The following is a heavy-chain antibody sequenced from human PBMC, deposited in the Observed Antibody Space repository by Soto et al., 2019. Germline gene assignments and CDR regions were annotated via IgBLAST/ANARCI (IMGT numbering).Heavy chain of an antibody. CDR3: ARHVPGYSSSWYDY. V-gene: IGHV4-39*01. J-gene: IGHJ4*02. CDR2: IYYSGST. D-gene: IGHD6-13*01. CDR1: GGSISSSSYY. Sequence: SETLSLTCTVSGGSISSSSYYWGWIRQPPGKGLEWIGSIYYSGSTYYNPSLKSRVTISVDTSKNQFSLKLSSVTAADTAVYYCARHVPGYSSSWYDYWGQGTLVNVSS.